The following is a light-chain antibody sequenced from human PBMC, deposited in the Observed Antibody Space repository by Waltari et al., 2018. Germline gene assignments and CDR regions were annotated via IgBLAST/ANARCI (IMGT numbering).Light chain of an antibody. V-gene: IGLV1-40*01. CDR1: SSNFGAGYD. CDR3: QSFDSSLSASV. J-gene: IGLJ3*02. CDR2: GHT. Sequence: QSVLTQPPSMSGAPGQTVTIPCTGGSSNFGAGYDVHWYQQFPGTSPKLLIFGHTNRPSGVPGRFSGSRSGTSASLAIAGLQSEDEAVYYCQSFDSSLSASVFGGGTKLTVL.